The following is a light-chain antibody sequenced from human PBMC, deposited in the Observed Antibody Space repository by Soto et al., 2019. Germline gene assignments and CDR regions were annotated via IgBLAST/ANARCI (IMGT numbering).Light chain of an antibody. J-gene: IGLJ1*01. V-gene: IGLV2-23*01. CDR3: SLEAGPNTYV. Sequence: QSALTQPASVSGSPGQSITISCSDVGSYGVVSWYQQHPGKVPKLMIYDGTQRPSAVSDRFSGSKSANTASLTISGLQAEDEADYYCSLEAGPNTYVFGPGTKLTVL. CDR1: DVGSYGV. CDR2: DGT.